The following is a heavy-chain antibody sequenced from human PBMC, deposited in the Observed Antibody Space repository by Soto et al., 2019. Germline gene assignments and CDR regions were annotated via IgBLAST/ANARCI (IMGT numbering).Heavy chain of an antibody. D-gene: IGHD1-7*01. CDR2: IYWNDDK. Sequence: SGPTLVNPTQTLTLTRSFSGFSLSTSGEGVGWIRQPPGKALEWLALIYWNDDKRYSPSLQSRLAITKDTSKNQVVLTLTNVDPVDTATSYCAHSGRYHWNYDYWGQGSPVTVSS. CDR3: AHSGRYHWNYDY. V-gene: IGHV2-5*01. CDR1: GFSLSTSGEG. J-gene: IGHJ4*02.